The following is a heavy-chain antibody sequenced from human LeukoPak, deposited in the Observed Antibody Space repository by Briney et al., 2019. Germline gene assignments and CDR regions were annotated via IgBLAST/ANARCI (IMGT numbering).Heavy chain of an antibody. V-gene: IGHV3-23*01. J-gene: IGHJ6*03. CDR2: ISGSGGNT. D-gene: IGHD4-17*01. Sequence: GGSLRLSCAASGFTFSVYAMRWVRQARGKGLEWVSSISGSGGNTYHADSVKGRFTISRDNSKNTSYLQMNSLRAEDTAVYYCAKDLRYGAAYYYYCVDVWGKGTTVTVSS. CDR3: AKDLRYGAAYYYYCVDV. CDR1: GFTFSVYA.